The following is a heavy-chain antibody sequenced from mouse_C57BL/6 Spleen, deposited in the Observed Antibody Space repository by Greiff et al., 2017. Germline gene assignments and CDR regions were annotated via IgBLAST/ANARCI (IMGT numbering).Heavy chain of an antibody. D-gene: IGHD3-2*02. Sequence: VQLQQPGAELVRPGTSVKLSCKASGYTFTSYWMHWVKQRPGQGLEWIGVIDPSDSYTNYNQKFKGKATLTVDTSSRTAYMQLSSLTSEDSAVYYCARGPRLQAMDYWGQGTSVTVSS. CDR3: ARGPRLQAMDY. J-gene: IGHJ4*01. V-gene: IGHV1-59*01. CDR2: IDPSDSYT. CDR1: GYTFTSYW.